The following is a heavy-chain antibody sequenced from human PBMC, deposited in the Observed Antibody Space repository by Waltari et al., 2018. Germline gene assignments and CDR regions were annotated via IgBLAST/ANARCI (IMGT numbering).Heavy chain of an antibody. CDR3: ARALYSHSSGHWFDS. V-gene: IGHV3-48*03. D-gene: IGHD6-19*01. CDR1: GFTFSAYE. CDR2: ISTSGTTI. J-gene: IGHJ5*01. Sequence: EVQLVESGGGLVQPGGSLRLSCAASGFTFSAYEVNWVRQAPGEGLEWLSYISTSGTTIYYAGSVKGRFTISRDDAKDSLYLHMSSLRADDTAVYYCARALYSHSSGHWFDSWGQGSLVTVSS.